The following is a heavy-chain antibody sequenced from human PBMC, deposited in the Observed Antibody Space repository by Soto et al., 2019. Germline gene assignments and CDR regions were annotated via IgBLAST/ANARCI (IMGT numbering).Heavy chain of an antibody. CDR3: AKGGSSDSGTYYVGLN. CDR1: GCKFVDFG. V-gene: IGHV3-23*01. D-gene: IGHD3-10*01. J-gene: IGHJ4*02. Sequence: GLQRHRRTAAGCKFVDFGMRRVLQDQGTGLEWVSAISGSGGNTYYADSVKGRFTISRDNSKNTLSLQMNSLRAEDTAVYYCAKGGSSDSGTYYVGLNWGQATLVTGSS. CDR2: ISGSGGNT.